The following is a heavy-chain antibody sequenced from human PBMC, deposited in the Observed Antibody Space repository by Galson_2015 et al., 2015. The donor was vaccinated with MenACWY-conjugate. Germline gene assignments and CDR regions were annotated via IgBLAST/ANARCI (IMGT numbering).Heavy chain of an antibody. CDR3: ARAHCTGTSCAGSFDP. CDR1: GFTFSTYW. V-gene: IGHV3-74*01. D-gene: IGHD2-8*02. J-gene: IGHJ5*02. Sequence: SLRLSCAASGFTFSTYWMHWVRQAPGKGLVWVSRVNSDGRSTSYADSVKGRFSISRDNAKNTLYLQMNSLRAEDTAVYYCARAHCTGTSCAGSFDPWGQGTLVTVSS. CDR2: VNSDGRST.